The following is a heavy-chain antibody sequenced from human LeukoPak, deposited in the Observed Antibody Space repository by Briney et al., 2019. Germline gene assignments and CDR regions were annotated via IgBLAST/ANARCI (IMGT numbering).Heavy chain of an antibody. V-gene: IGHV1-69*01. CDR1: GGTFSSYA. CDR2: IIPIFGTA. D-gene: IGHD3-10*01. J-gene: IGHJ6*04. Sequence: GASVKVSCKASGGTFSSYAISWVRQAPGQGLEWMGGIIPIFGTANYARKFQGRVTITADESTSTAYMELSSLRSEDTAVYYCAYYGSGSPLMIYGMDVWGKGTTVTVSS. CDR3: AYYGSGSPLMIYGMDV.